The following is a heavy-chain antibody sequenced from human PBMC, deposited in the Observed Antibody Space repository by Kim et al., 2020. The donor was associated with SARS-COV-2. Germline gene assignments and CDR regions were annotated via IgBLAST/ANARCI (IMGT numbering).Heavy chain of an antibody. J-gene: IGHJ4*02. V-gene: IGHV1-2*05. CDR3: ARENRNGFDF. D-gene: IGHD1-1*01. CDR2: GDT. Sequence: GDTDYAQRFPGRVTMTRDSSMSTVYMELSGLKSDDTVIYYCARENRNGFDFWGQGTFVTVSS.